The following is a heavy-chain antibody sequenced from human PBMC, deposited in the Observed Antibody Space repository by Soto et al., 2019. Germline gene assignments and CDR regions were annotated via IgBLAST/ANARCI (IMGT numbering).Heavy chain of an antibody. CDR3: AREGNSSSWLPELNWFDP. V-gene: IGHV3-30-3*01. CDR2: ISYDGSNK. J-gene: IGHJ5*02. CDR1: GFTFSSYA. D-gene: IGHD6-13*01. Sequence: GGSLRLSCAASGFTFSSYAMHWVRQAPGKGLEWVAVISYDGSNKYYADSVKGRFTISRDNSKNTLYLQMNSLRAEDTAVYYCAREGNSSSWLPELNWFDPWGQGTLVTVSS.